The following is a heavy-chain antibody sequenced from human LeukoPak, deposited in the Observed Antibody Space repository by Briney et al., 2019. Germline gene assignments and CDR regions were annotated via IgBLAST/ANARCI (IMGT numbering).Heavy chain of an antibody. V-gene: IGHV1-8*03. CDR3: ARAYCSGHTCQQGELNFDY. Sequence: ASVKLSRKASAYNFTTFDMNWVRQATGQGLEWMRLMNPNSGNTVYAQKFQGRVTLTMDTSKATAYMEVSSLKSEDPAVYYCARAYCSGHTCQQGELNFDYWGQGTLVTVSS. J-gene: IGHJ4*02. CDR1: AYNFTTFD. CDR2: MNPNSGNT. D-gene: IGHD2-15*01.